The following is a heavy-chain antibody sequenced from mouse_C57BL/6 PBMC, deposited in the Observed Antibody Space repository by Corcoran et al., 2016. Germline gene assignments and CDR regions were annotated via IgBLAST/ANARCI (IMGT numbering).Heavy chain of an antibody. D-gene: IGHD1-1*01. Sequence: EVQLQQSGPELVKSGASVKISCKASGYTFTDYYMNWVKQSHGKSLEWIGDINPNNGGTSYNQKFKGKATLTVDKSSSTAYMELRSLTSEDSAVYYCAPITTVVDYWGQGTTLTVSS. J-gene: IGHJ2*01. CDR2: INPNNGGT. V-gene: IGHV1-26*01. CDR1: GYTFTDYY. CDR3: APITTVVDY.